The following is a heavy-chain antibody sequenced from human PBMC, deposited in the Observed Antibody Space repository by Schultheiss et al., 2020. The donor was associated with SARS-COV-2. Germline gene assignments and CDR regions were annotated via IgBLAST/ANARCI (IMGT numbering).Heavy chain of an antibody. J-gene: IGHJ6*03. CDR2: ISSSGSTI. CDR1: GFTFSSYE. Sequence: GGSLRLSCAASGFTFSSYEMNWVRQAPGKGLEWVSYISSSGSTIYYADSVKGRFTISRDNAKNSLYLQMNSLRAEDTAVYYCAKDGLAAGPFSYYYYYMDVWGKGTTVTVSS. V-gene: IGHV3-48*03. D-gene: IGHD6-6*01. CDR3: AKDGLAAGPFSYYYYYMDV.